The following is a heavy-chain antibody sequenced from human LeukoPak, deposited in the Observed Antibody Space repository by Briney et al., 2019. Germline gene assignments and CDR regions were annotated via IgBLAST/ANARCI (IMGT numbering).Heavy chain of an antibody. J-gene: IGHJ6*03. CDR2: IYTSGST. CDR1: GGSISSYY. D-gene: IGHD3-3*01. Sequence: ETLSLTCTVSGGSISSYYWSWIRQPAGKGLEWIGRIYTSGSTNYNPSLKSRVTISVDTSKNQFSLKLSSVTAADTAVYYCARVPNDDFWSGYYYYMDVWGKGTTVTVSS. V-gene: IGHV4-4*07. CDR3: ARVPNDDFWSGYYYYMDV.